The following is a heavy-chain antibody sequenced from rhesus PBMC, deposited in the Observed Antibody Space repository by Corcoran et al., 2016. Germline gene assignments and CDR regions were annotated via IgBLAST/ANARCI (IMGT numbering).Heavy chain of an antibody. CDR3: TKEDGTTSFDS. CDR1: GGSISSNY. J-gene: IGHJ4*01. Sequence: QVQLQESGPGLVKPLETLSLTCAGPGGSISSNYWTLIRSSPGKGLEWVGYIYDIGPSTNTNPSLKSRVTLSVDTTRNQFSLKLNSVTAADTAVYYCTKEDGTTSFDSGGQGVLVTVSS. D-gene: IGHD4-29*01. CDR2: IYDIGPST. V-gene: IGHV4S11*01.